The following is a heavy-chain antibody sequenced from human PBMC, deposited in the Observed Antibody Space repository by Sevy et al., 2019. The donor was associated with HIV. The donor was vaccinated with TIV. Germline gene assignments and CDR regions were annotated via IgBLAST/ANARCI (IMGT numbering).Heavy chain of an antibody. D-gene: IGHD2-2*01. CDR3: ARDIVVVPAATGDYYYYGMDV. Sequence: GGSLRLSCAASGFTFSSYAMHWVRQAPGKGLEWVAVISYDGSNKYYADSVKGRFTISRDNSKNTLYLQMNSLRAEDTAVYYCARDIVVVPAATGDYYYYGMDVWGQGTTVTVSS. V-gene: IGHV3-30*04. J-gene: IGHJ6*02. CDR2: ISYDGSNK. CDR1: GFTFSSYA.